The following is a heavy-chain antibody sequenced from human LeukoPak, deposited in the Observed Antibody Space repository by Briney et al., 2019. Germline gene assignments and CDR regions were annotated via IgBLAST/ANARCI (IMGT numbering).Heavy chain of an antibody. Sequence: PGGSLRLSCAASGFTFTSYAMSWVRQAPGKGLDWVSVISGSGGTTYYADSVKGRFTISRDNSKNTVSMQMNSVRAEDTAVYYCAKVSRYYYDSGAYYNYWGQGTLVTVSS. CDR1: GFTFTSYA. CDR2: ISGSGGTT. V-gene: IGHV3-23*01. D-gene: IGHD3-22*01. CDR3: AKVSRYYYDSGAYYNY. J-gene: IGHJ4*02.